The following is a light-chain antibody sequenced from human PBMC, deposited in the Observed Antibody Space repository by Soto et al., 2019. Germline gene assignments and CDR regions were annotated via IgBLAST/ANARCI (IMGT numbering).Light chain of an antibody. CDR1: QSVSRF. V-gene: IGKV3-11*01. CDR3: QQRSDWPIT. J-gene: IGKJ5*01. CDR2: DAS. Sequence: EIVLKQSPSTLSLSPGERATLPCRASQSVSRFLAWFHQKPGQAPRLLIYDASKRATGIPARFSGSGSGTDFTLTISSLEPEDFAVYYCQQRSDWPITFAQGTRLEIK.